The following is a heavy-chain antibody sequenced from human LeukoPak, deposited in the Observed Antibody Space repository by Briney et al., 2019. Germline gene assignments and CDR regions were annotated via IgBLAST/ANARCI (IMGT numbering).Heavy chain of an antibody. Sequence: SETLSLTCTVSGVSISSYYWSWIRQPPGKGREWIGYIYYSGSTNYNPSLKSRVTISVDTSKNQFSLKLSSVTAADTAVYYCARVGDGDYYYGMDVWGQGTTVTVSS. D-gene: IGHD3-3*01. CDR3: ARVGDGDYYYGMDV. V-gene: IGHV4-59*01. CDR1: GVSISSYY. J-gene: IGHJ6*02. CDR2: IYYSGST.